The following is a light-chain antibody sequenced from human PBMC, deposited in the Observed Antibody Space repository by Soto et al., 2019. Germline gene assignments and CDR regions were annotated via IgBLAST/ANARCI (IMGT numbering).Light chain of an antibody. J-gene: IGKJ1*01. V-gene: IGKV1-5*01. CDR1: QSISRG. CDR3: QQYNSYSWT. Sequence: IQLTHSPSFLSASVGYRFTITCRSSQSISRGLAWYQQKPGKAPNVLIYDASTLESGVPSRFSGSGSGTDFTLSISSLQPDDFGTYYCQQYNSYSWTFGQGTKVDI. CDR2: DAS.